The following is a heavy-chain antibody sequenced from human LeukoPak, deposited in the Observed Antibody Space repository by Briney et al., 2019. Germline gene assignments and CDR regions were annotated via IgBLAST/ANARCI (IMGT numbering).Heavy chain of an antibody. V-gene: IGHV3-7*01. CDR3: AREEDNADEYLREDY. CDR1: GLPFSSYW. CDR2: IKPDGSEK. Sequence: GGSLRLSCAASGLPFSSYWMSWVRQAPGKGLEWVANIKPDGSEKNYVDSVKGRFTISRDNARNSLFLQMNSLRAEDTAVYYCAREEDNADEYLREDYWGQGTLVTVSS. D-gene: IGHD2/OR15-2a*01. J-gene: IGHJ4*02.